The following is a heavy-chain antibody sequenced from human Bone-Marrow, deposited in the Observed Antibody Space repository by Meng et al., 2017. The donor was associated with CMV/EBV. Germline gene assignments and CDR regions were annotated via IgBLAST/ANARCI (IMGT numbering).Heavy chain of an antibody. J-gene: IGHJ6*02. Sequence: SETLSLTCAISGDSVSSNSAAWNWIRQSPSRGLEWLGRTYYRSKWYNDYAVSVKSRITINPDTSKDQFSLQLNSVTPEDTAVYYCARDLVEYSSSFYYYYYGMDVWGQGTTVTVS. V-gene: IGHV6-1*01. CDR3: ARDLVEYSSSFYYYYYGMDV. CDR2: TYYRSKWYN. CDR1: GDSVSSNSAA. D-gene: IGHD6-6*01.